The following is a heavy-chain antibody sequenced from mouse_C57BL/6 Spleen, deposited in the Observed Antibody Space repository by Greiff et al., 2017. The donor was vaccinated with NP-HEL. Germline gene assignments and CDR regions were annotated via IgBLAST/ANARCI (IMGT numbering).Heavy chain of an antibody. CDR2: IYPSDSET. CDR1: GYTFTSYW. D-gene: IGHD1-1*01. V-gene: IGHV1-61*01. CDR3: ARRDGSSYDWYFHV. Sequence: QVQLQQPGAELVRPGSSVKLSCKASGYTFTSYWMDWVKQRPGQGLEWIGNIYPSDSETHYNQKFKDKATLTVDKSSSTAYMQLSSLTSEDSAVYYCARRDGSSYDWYFHVWGTGTTVTVSS. J-gene: IGHJ1*03.